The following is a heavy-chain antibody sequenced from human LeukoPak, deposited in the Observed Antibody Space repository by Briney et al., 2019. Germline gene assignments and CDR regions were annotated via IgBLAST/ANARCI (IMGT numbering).Heavy chain of an antibody. CDR1: GGSFSGYY. CDR3: ARDPIYDFWSGYYYV. J-gene: IGHJ4*02. V-gene: IGHV4-34*01. CDR2: INHSGST. Sequence: PSETLSLTCAVYGGSFSGYYWSWIRQPPGKGLEWIGEINHSGSTNYNPSLKSRVTISVDTSKNQFPLKLSSVTAADTAVYYCARDPIYDFWSGYYYVWGQGTLVTVSS. D-gene: IGHD3-3*01.